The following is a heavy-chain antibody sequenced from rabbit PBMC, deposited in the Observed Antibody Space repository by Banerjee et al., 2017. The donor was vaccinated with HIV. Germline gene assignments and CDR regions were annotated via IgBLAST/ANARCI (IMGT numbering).Heavy chain of an antibody. Sequence: QEQLEESGGDLVKPEGSLTLTCKASGFSFSSSYWMCWVRQAPGKGLELIACIGTSSANTWYASWAKGRFPISKPSSTTVTLQMTSLTAADTATYFCARGYYTYGYTTYGYDPDLWGQGTLVTVS. CDR2: IGTSSANT. CDR1: GFSFSSSYW. CDR3: ARGYYTYGYTTYGYDPDL. J-gene: IGHJ3*01. V-gene: IGHV1S45*01. D-gene: IGHD6-1*01.